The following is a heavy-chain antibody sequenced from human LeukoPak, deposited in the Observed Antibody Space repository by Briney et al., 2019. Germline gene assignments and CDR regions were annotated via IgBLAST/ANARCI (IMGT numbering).Heavy chain of an antibody. CDR2: INSDGSST. J-gene: IGHJ6*02. CDR3: ATGQGHGMDV. Sequence: KAGGPLRLSCAASGFTFSSYWMHWVRHVPGKGLVWVSRINSDGSSTSYADSVKGRFTISRDNGKNTLYLQMNSLRAEDTAVYYCATGQGHGMDVWGQGTTVTVSS. CDR1: GFTFSSYW. V-gene: IGHV3-74*01. D-gene: IGHD1-14*01.